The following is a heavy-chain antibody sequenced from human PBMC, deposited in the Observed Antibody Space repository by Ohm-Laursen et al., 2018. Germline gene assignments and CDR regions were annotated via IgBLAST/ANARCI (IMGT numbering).Heavy chain of an antibody. J-gene: IGHJ6*02. CDR2: IYHSGSS. V-gene: IGHV4-59*08. D-gene: IGHD2-21*02. CDR1: GDSIRSYY. Sequence: SETLSLTCSVSGDSIRSYYWSWIRQPPGQGLEWIGYIYHSGSSSYNPSLKSRVSLSIDTSKNQLSLRLNSVTATDTAVYYCANSQGVTANYFYYGLDVWGQGTTVTVSS. CDR3: ANSQGVTANYFYYGLDV.